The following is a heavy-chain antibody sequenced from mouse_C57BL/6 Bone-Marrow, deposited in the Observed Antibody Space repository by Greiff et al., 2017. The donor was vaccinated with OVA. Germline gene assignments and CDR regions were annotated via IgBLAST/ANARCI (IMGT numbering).Heavy chain of an antibody. D-gene: IGHD2-4*01. Sequence: ESGPGLVKPSQSLSLTCSVTGYSITSGYYWNWIRQFPGNKLEWMGYISYDGSNNYNPSLKNRISITRDTSKNQFFLKLNSVTTEDTATYYCARGGDYDYDEGYAMDYWGQGTSVTVSS. CDR1: GYSITSGYY. V-gene: IGHV3-6*01. CDR3: ARGGDYDYDEGYAMDY. CDR2: ISYDGSN. J-gene: IGHJ4*01.